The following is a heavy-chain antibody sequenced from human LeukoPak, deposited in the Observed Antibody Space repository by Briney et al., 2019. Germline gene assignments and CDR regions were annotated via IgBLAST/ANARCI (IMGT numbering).Heavy chain of an antibody. CDR3: ASGDLGYCSGGSCFDI. D-gene: IGHD2-15*01. V-gene: IGHV3-7*01. CDR1: GFTFSSYW. Sequence: GGSLRLSCAASGFTFSSYWMSWVRQAPGKGLEWVANIKQDRSEKYYVDSVKGRFTISRDNAKNSLYLQMNSLRAEDTAVYYCASGDLGYCSGGSCFDIWGQGTMVTVSS. J-gene: IGHJ3*02. CDR2: IKQDRSEK.